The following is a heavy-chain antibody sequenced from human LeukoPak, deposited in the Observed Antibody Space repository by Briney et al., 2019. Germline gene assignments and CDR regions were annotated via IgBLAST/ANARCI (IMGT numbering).Heavy chain of an antibody. D-gene: IGHD4-17*01. CDR1: GFTFSSYA. CDR2: ISGGAGTP. V-gene: IGHV3-23*01. CDR3: AKRRTTVITMDYFDY. Sequence: GGSLRLSCAASGFTFSSYAMSWVRQAPGKGLEWVSGISGGAGTPYYADSVKGRFTISRDNSKSTVYLQMTSLRAEDTAVYYCAKRRTTVITMDYFDYWGQGTLVTVSS. J-gene: IGHJ4*02.